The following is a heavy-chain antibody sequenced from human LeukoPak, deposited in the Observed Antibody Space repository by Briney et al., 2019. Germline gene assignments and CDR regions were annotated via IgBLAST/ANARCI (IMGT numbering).Heavy chain of an antibody. CDR2: VYHSRST. D-gene: IGHD3-10*01. V-gene: IGHV4-38-2*02. Sequence: SETLSLTCTVSGYSISSGYYWGWIRQPPGKGLEWIGSVYHSRSTYYTPSLKSRVTFSVDTSKNQFSLKLSSVTAADTAVYYCAKSSGSLFDPWGQGTLVTVSS. CDR1: GYSISSGYY. CDR3: AKSSGSLFDP. J-gene: IGHJ5*02.